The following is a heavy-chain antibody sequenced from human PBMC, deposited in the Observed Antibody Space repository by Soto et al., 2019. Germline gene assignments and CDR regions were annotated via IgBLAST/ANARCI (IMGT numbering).Heavy chain of an antibody. CDR1: GYTFTSYE. V-gene: IGHV1-8*01. D-gene: IGHD3-10*01. CDR2: MNPNSGDT. Sequence: QVQLVQSGAEVKKPGASVKVSCKASGYTFTSYEINWVRQATGQGLEWMGWMNPNSGDTGYAQKFQGRVTRTRNTXISTDYMELSSLRSEDTAVYYCARGELLWFGELIRWGQGTLVTVSS. J-gene: IGHJ1*01. CDR3: ARGELLWFGELIR.